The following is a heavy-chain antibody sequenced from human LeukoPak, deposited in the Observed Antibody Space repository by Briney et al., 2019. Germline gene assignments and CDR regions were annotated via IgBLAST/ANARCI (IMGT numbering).Heavy chain of an antibody. J-gene: IGHJ4*02. CDR3: ARTYSYGYASDY. V-gene: IGHV4-61*02. D-gene: IGHD5-18*01. CDR2: IYTSGST. Sequence: SQTLSLTCTVSGGSISSGSYYWSWIRQPAGKGLEWIGRIYTSGSTNYNPSLKSRVTISVDTSKNQFSLKLSSVTAADTAVYYCARTYSYGYASDYWGQGTLVTVSS. CDR1: GGSISSGSYY.